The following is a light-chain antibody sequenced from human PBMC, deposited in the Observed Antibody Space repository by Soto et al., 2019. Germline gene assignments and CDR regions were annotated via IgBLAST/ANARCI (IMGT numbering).Light chain of an antibody. CDR2: LND. Sequence: SVLTQPPSLSATPGQRVNISCSGSFSNIGDNAVNWYQQLPGAVPKLLIYLNDQRPSGVPDRFSGSKSGTSAFLAISGLQSEDEADYYCAAWDDSLNALFGTGTKVTVL. V-gene: IGLV1-44*01. CDR1: FSNIGDNA. J-gene: IGLJ1*01. CDR3: AAWDDSLNAL.